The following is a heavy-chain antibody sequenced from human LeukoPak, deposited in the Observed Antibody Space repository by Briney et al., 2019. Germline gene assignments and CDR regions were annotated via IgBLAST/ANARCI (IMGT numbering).Heavy chain of an antibody. J-gene: IGHJ6*02. D-gene: IGHD3-9*01. V-gene: IGHV3-21*01. CDR1: GFTFSSYS. CDR3: ARDLTSYYDILTGGYYYGMDV. Sequence: GRSLRLSCAASGFTFSSYSMNWVRQAPGKGLEWVSSTSSSSSYIYYADSVKGRFTISRDNAKNSLYLQMNSLRAEDTAVYYCARDLTSYYDILTGGYYYGMDVWGQGTTVTVSS. CDR2: TSSSSSYI.